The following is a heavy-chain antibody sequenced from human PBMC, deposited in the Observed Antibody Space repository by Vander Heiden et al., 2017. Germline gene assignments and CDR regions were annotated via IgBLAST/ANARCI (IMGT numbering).Heavy chain of an antibody. CDR2: MSGSGGST. CDR1: GFTFSSYA. D-gene: IGHD4-17*01. J-gene: IGHJ5*02. Sequence: EVQLLESGGGLVQTGGSLRLSWAASGFTFSSYAMSWVRQAPGKGLEWVSAMSGSGGSTYYADSVKGRFTISRDNSKNTLYLQMNSLRAEDTAVYYCAKGTTVVIGWFDPWGQGTLVTVSS. V-gene: IGHV3-23*01. CDR3: AKGTTVVIGWFDP.